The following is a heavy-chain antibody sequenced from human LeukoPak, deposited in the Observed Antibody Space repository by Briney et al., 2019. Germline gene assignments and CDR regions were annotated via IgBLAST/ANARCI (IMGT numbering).Heavy chain of an antibody. Sequence: GGSLRLSCAASGFTVSSNYMSWVRQAPGKGLEWVSVIYSGGSTYYADSVKGRFTISRDNSKNTLYLQMNSLRAEDTAVYYCARELYSSSSSNAFDIWGQGTMVTVSS. J-gene: IGHJ3*02. V-gene: IGHV3-53*01. CDR2: IYSGGST. CDR1: GFTVSSNY. CDR3: ARELYSSSSSNAFDI. D-gene: IGHD6-13*01.